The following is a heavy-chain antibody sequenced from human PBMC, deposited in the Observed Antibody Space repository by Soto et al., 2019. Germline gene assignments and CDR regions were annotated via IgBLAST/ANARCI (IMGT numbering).Heavy chain of an antibody. CDR3: AKVRSSSLHDAFAI. J-gene: IGHJ3*02. D-gene: IGHD6-19*01. V-gene: IGHV3-30*12. Sequence: GGSLRLSCAASGFTFSSYGMHWVRQAPGKGLEWVAVISYDGSNKYYADSVKGRFTISRDNSKNTLYLQMNSLRAEDTAVYYCAKVRSSSLHDAFAIWGQGTMVTVSS. CDR2: ISYDGSNK. CDR1: GFTFSSYG.